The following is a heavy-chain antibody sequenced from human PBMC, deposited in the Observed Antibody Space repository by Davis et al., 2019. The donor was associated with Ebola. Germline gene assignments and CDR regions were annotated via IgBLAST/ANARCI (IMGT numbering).Heavy chain of an antibody. D-gene: IGHD3-3*01. Sequence: GGSLRLSCAASGFTFSTYGMTWVRQAPGKGLEWVSSISVGGGTTFYADSVRGRFTISRDNSKNTVYLRMNSLRAEDTAVYYCARGLRFLEWYFDYWGQGTLVTVSS. J-gene: IGHJ4*02. CDR2: ISVGGGTT. V-gene: IGHV3-23*01. CDR3: ARGLRFLEWYFDY. CDR1: GFTFSTYG.